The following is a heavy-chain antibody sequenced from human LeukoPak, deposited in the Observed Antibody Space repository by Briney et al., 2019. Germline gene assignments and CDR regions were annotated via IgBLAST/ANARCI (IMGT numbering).Heavy chain of an antibody. D-gene: IGHD3-10*01. CDR3: ARFGSLGSGSYYPDY. Sequence: GGSLRLSCAASGFTFSSYGMHWVRQAPGKGLEWVAVIWYDGSNKYYADSVKGRFTISRDNSKNTLYLQMNSLRAEDTAVYYCARFGSLGSGSYYPDYWGQGTLVTVSS. CDR1: GFTFSSYG. V-gene: IGHV3-33*01. CDR2: IWYDGSNK. J-gene: IGHJ4*02.